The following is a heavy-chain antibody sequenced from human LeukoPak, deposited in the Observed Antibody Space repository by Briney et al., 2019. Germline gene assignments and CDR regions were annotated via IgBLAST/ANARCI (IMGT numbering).Heavy chain of an antibody. J-gene: IGHJ4*02. CDR1: GYTFAGYY. D-gene: IGHD1-26*01. V-gene: IGHV1-2*06. CDR3: ARDVSSTPNWEFDY. Sequence: ASVKVSCKASGYTFAGYYMHWARQAPGQGLEWMGRINPNSGGTEYQQKFQGRVTMTRDMSISTAYVEVNWLISDDTAIYYCARDVSSTPNWEFDYWGQGTTVTVSS. CDR2: INPNSGGT.